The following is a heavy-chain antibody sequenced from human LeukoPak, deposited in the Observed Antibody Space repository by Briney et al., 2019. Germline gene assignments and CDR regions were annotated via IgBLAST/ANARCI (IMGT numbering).Heavy chain of an antibody. Sequence: SETLSLTCTVSGGSISSYYWSWIRQPPGKGLEWIGEINHSGSTKYNPSLKSRVTISVDTSKNQFSLKLSSVTAADTAVYYCARAGYDYVWGSYRANWFDPWGQGTLVTVSS. CDR1: GGSISSYY. V-gene: IGHV4-34*01. D-gene: IGHD3-16*02. J-gene: IGHJ5*02. CDR3: ARAGYDYVWGSYRANWFDP. CDR2: INHSGST.